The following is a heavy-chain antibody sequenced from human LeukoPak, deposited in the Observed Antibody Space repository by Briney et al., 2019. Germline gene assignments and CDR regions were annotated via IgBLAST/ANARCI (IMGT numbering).Heavy chain of an antibody. D-gene: IGHD2-15*01. J-gene: IGHJ6*02. CDR1: GFTLSSYG. Sequence: VGSLRLSCAASGFTLSSYGMHWVRQAPGKGLEWVAGIWYDGSTKYYADSVKVRFTISRDNSKNTLYLQMNSLRAEDTAVYYCARNSRVVVVAATRYYYGKDVWGQGTTVTVSS. V-gene: IGHV3-33*01. CDR2: IWYDGSTK. CDR3: ARNSRVVVVAATRYYYGKDV.